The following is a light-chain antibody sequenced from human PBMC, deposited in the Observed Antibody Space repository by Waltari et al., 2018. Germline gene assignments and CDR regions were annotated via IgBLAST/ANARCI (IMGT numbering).Light chain of an antibody. Sequence: EIVLTQSPGTLSLSPGERATLACRASHSVSRALACYQQNPGQAPRFLIYGASNRATGIPDRFSGSGSGTDFSLIISRLEPEDFAVYYCQHYVSLPVTFGQGTKVEIK. CDR3: QHYVSLPVT. CDR1: HSVSRA. J-gene: IGKJ1*01. CDR2: GAS. V-gene: IGKV3-20*01.